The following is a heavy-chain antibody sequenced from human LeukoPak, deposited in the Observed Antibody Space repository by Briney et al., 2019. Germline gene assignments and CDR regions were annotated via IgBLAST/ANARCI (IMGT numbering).Heavy chain of an antibody. J-gene: IGHJ5*02. CDR3: ARVVLGSAMVNWFDP. CDR2: ISAYNGNT. CDR1: GYTFTSYG. Sequence: ASVKVSCKASGYTFTSYGISWVRQAPGQGLEWMGWISAYNGNTNYAQKLQGRVTMTTDTSTSTAYMELRSLRSDDTAVYYSARVVLGSAMVNWFDPWGQGTLVTVSS. D-gene: IGHD5-18*01. V-gene: IGHV1-18*01.